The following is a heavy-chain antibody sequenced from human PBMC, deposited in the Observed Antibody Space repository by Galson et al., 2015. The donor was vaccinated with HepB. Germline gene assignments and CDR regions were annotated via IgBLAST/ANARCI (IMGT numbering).Heavy chain of an antibody. D-gene: IGHD2-2*01. Sequence: SCKASGYTFTSYGISWVRQAPGQGLEWMGWISAYNGNTNYAQKLQGRVTMTTDTSTSTAYMELRSLRSDDTAVYYCARDPFYCSSTSCYSFPYYYYGMDVWGQGTTVTVSS. V-gene: IGHV1-18*04. CDR3: ARDPFYCSSTSCYSFPYYYYGMDV. CDR1: GYTFTSYG. CDR2: ISAYNGNT. J-gene: IGHJ6*02.